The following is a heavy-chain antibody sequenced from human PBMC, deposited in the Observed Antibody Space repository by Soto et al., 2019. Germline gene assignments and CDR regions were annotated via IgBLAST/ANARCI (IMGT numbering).Heavy chain of an antibody. Sequence: EVQLVESGGGLVQPGGSLRLSCAASGFTFSSYWMHWVRQAPGKGLVWVSRINSDGSSTSYADSVKGRFTISRDNAKNTLYLQMNSRRAEDTAVYYCVRTSLVVAAATREDYWGQGILVTVS. CDR3: VRTSLVVAAATREDY. CDR1: GFTFSSYW. V-gene: IGHV3-74*01. CDR2: INSDGSST. J-gene: IGHJ4*02. D-gene: IGHD2-15*01.